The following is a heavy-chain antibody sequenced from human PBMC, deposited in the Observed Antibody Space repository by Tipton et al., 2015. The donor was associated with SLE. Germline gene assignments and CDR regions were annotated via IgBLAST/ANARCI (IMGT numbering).Heavy chain of an antibody. V-gene: IGHV1-69*01. J-gene: IGHJ4*02. D-gene: IGHD3-10*01. CDR2: FIPIFGTA. Sequence: VQLVQSGDEMKKPGSSVKVSCKASGGTFSSYGISWVRQAPGQGLEWMGGFIPIFGTANYAQKFQGRVTISTDESTSTACMELSRLRSEDTAVYYCARGAPLVRGVILDYWVQGTLVPVSS. CDR3: ARGAPLVRGVILDY. CDR1: GGTFSSYG.